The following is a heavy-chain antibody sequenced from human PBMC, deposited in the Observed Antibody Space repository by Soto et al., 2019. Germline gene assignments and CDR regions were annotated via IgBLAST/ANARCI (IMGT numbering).Heavy chain of an antibody. J-gene: IGHJ6*02. V-gene: IGHV1-69*13. D-gene: IGHD5-18*01. CDR1: GGTFSSYA. CDR2: IIPIFGTA. Sequence: ASVEVSCKASGGTFSSYAISWVRQAPGQGLEWMGGIIPIFGTANYAQKFQGRVTITADESTSTAYMELSNLRSEDTAVYYCARGYSYGPEYYYYYGMDVWGQGTTVTVSS. CDR3: ARGYSYGPEYYYYYGMDV.